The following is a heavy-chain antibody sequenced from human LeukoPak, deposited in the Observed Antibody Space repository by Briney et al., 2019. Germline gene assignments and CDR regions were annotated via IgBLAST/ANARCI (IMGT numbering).Heavy chain of an antibody. CDR3: ARSTPNCGGDCYPVGDYYYYMDA. Sequence: SETLSLTCTVSGGSISSGGYYWSWIRQHPGKGLEWIGYIYYSGSTYYNPSLKSRVTISVDTSKNQFSLKLSSVTAADTAVYYCARSTPNCGGDCYPVGDYYYYMDAWGKGTTVTVFS. V-gene: IGHV4-31*03. J-gene: IGHJ6*03. CDR1: GGSISSGGYY. D-gene: IGHD2-21*02. CDR2: IYYSGST.